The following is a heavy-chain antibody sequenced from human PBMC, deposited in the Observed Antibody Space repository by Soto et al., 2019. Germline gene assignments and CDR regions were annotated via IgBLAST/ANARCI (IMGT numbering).Heavy chain of an antibody. CDR3: AREKSAWFGP. CDR2: MNPNSGNT. CDR1: GYTFTSYD. V-gene: IGHV1-8*01. J-gene: IGHJ5*02. D-gene: IGHD3-3*01. Sequence: QVQLVQSGAEVKKPGASVKVSCKASGYTFTSYDINWVRQATGQGLEWMGWMNPNSGNTVYAQKFQGRVIMTRNTTISTAYMELSSLRYEDPAVSYCAREKSAWFGPWGQGTLVTVSS.